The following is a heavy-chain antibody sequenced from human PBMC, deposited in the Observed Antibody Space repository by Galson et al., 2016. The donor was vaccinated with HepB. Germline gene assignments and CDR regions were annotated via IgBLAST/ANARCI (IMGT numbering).Heavy chain of an antibody. J-gene: IGHJ2*01. CDR2: ISAYNGNT. CDR1: GYTFIGYF. D-gene: IGHD5-24*01. CDR3: AREWQARLWYFDL. Sequence: SVKVSCKASGYTFIGYFIHWVRQAPGQGLEWMGWISAYNGNTNYAQKLQGRVTMTTDTSTSTAYMELRSLRSDDTAVYYCAREWQARLWYFDLWGRGTLVTVSS. V-gene: IGHV1-18*04.